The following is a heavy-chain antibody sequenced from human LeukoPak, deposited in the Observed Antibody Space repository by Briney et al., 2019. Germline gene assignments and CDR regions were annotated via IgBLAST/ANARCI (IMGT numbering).Heavy chain of an antibody. V-gene: IGHV4-39*01. CDR1: GGSISSRSYD. D-gene: IGHD3-22*01. CDR2: IYYSGST. J-gene: IGHJ4*02. Sequence: SETLSLTCTVAGGSISSRSYDWGWIRQPPGKGLEWIGSIYYSGSTYYNPSLQSRVTISVDTSKNQFSLKLNSVTAADTAVYYCARPMYASVLLGYYDSSGYYSFDYWGQGTLVTVSS. CDR3: ARPMYASVLLGYYDSSGYYSFDY.